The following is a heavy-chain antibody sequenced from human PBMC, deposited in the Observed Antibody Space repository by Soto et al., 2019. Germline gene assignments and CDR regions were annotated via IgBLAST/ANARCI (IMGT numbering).Heavy chain of an antibody. Sequence: PSETLSLTCAVYGGSFSGYYWSWIRQPPGKGLEWIGEINHSGSTNYNPSLKSRVTISVDTSKNQFSLKLSSVTAADTAVYYCARGPLEGLRVRGVIITFDYWGQGTLVTVSS. J-gene: IGHJ4*02. V-gene: IGHV4-34*01. CDR2: INHSGST. D-gene: IGHD3-10*01. CDR3: ARGPLEGLRVRGVIITFDY. CDR1: GGSFSGYY.